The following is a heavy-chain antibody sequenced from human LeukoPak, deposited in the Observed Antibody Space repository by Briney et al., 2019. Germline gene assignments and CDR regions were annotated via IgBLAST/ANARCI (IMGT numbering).Heavy chain of an antibody. CDR1: GGSFSGYY. CDR3: ARGEQLVAVFDY. D-gene: IGHD6-6*01. J-gene: IGHJ4*02. Sequence: NPSETLSLTCAVYGGSFSGYYWSWIRQPPGKGLEWIGEINHSGSTNYNPSLKSRVTISVDTSKNQFSLKLSSVTAADTAVYYRARGEQLVAVFDYWGQGTLVTVSS. CDR2: INHSGST. V-gene: IGHV4-34*01.